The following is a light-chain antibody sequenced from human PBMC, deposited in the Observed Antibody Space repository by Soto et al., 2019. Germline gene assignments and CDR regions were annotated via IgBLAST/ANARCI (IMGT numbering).Light chain of an antibody. CDR3: QQYNNWPLT. CDR2: GAS. Sequence: EIVMTQSPATLSVSPGERVTFSCRASQSIGSKLAWYQHKPGQAPRLLFHGASTMATGIPATFSGSGSGTAFTLTITSLQSEDFAVYYCQQYNNWPLTFGGGTKVEIK. J-gene: IGKJ4*01. V-gene: IGKV3-15*01. CDR1: QSIGSK.